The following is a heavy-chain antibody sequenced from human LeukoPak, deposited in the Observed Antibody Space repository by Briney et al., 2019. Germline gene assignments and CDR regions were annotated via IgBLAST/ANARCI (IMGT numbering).Heavy chain of an antibody. CDR3: ARESEYYYDSSTYSGDDY. Sequence: GASVKVSCKASGYAFTSYAMNWVRQAPGQGLEWMGWINTNTGNPTYAQGFTGRFVFSLDTSVSTAYLQISSLKAEDTAVYYCARESEYYYDSSTYSGDDYWGQGTLVTVSS. J-gene: IGHJ4*02. CDR1: GYAFTSYA. V-gene: IGHV7-4-1*02. CDR2: INTNTGNP. D-gene: IGHD3-22*01.